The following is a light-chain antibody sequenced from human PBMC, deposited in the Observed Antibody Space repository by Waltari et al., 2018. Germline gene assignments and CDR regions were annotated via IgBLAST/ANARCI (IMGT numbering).Light chain of an antibody. Sequence: QSALTQPASVSGSPGQSITIPRTATSSDVGAYIYVSWYQQHPGKAPKLLIYDVNTRPSGVSNRFSGSKSGNTASLTISGLQAEDEADYYCSSYTSSTTLFGGGTKLTVL. CDR3: SSYTSSTTL. CDR2: DVN. J-gene: IGLJ2*01. CDR1: SSDVGAYIY. V-gene: IGLV2-14*03.